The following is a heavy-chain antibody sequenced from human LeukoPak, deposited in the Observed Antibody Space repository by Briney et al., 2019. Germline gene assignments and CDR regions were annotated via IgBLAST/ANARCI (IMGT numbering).Heavy chain of an antibody. CDR1: GGTFSSYA. CDR3: ARDEAGYDSSGYYFDY. Sequence: ASVKVSXKASGGTFSSYAISWVRQAPGQGLEWMGRIIPIFGTANYAQKFQGRVTITTDESTSTAYMELSSLRSEDTAVYYCARDEAGYDSSGYYFDYWGQGTLVTVSS. V-gene: IGHV1-69*05. J-gene: IGHJ4*02. CDR2: IIPIFGTA. D-gene: IGHD3-22*01.